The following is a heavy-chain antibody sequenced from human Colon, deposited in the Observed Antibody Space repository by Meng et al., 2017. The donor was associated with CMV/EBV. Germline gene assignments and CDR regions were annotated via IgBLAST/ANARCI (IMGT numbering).Heavy chain of an antibody. Sequence: SETLSLTCTVSGDSINNYYWSWIRQPPGKGLEWIAYIYYTGSANYNPSLKSRVTISVDTSKNQFSLKLTSVIAADTAVYYCAKDLPYSSGQYDGIDIWGQGTMVTVSS. CDR2: IYYTGSA. CDR1: GDSINNYY. J-gene: IGHJ3*02. CDR3: AKDLPYSSGQYDGIDI. D-gene: IGHD6-19*01. V-gene: IGHV4-59*01.